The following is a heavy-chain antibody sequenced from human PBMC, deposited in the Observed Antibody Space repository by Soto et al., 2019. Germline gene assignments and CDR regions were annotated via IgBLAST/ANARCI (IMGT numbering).Heavy chain of an antibody. CDR3: ASDAGPVWWPGYYYFDY. V-gene: IGHV4-31*03. J-gene: IGHJ4*02. D-gene: IGHD2-21*01. CDR1: GGSISSGSNY. Sequence: PSETLSLTCTVSGGSISSGSNYWSWIRQHPGKGLEWIGYIHNSGITYYNPSLESRVIISLETSQNQFSLQLRSVTAADTAVDYCASDAGPVWWPGYYYFDYWGQGTLVTVSS. CDR2: IHNSGIT.